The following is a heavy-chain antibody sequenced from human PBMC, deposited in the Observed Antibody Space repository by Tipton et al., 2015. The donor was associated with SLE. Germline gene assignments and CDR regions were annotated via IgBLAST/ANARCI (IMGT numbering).Heavy chain of an antibody. J-gene: IGHJ2*01. D-gene: IGHD1-26*01. CDR2: ISWNTGSV. Sequence: SLRLSCAASGFTFDDYAMHWVRQAPGKGLEWVSGISWNTGSVGYADSVKGRFTISRDNAKNSLYLQMNSLRAEDTALYYCAKDIPLSGSFFSWYLDLWGRGTLVTVSS. V-gene: IGHV3-9*01. CDR1: GFTFDDYA. CDR3: AKDIPLSGSFFSWYLDL.